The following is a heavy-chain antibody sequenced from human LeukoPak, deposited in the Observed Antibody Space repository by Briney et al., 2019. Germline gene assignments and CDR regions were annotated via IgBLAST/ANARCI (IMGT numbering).Heavy chain of an antibody. CDR1: GFTLTNFD. V-gene: IGHV1-8*01. CDR3: ARGRRGGSGPWSWYLDL. Sequence: ASVEVSCKASGFTLTNFDINWVRQATGQGLEWMGWMNSNTGNTGYAQEFQGRVTMTRDTSIGTAYMELTNLRSEDTAVYYCARGRRGGSGPWSWYLDLWGRGTLVTASS. CDR2: MNSNTGNT. J-gene: IGHJ2*01. D-gene: IGHD2-15*01.